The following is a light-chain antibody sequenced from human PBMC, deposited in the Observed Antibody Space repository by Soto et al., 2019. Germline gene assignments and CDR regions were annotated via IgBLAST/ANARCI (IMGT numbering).Light chain of an antibody. CDR3: MQSVQFPRT. CDR1: QSLLGSDGKTY. Sequence: DIVIAQTPLSLSFNPLQRASISCKSSQSLLGSDGKTYLSWYLQKPGHPPQLLIFEVSNHFSGVSDRFSGSGSGTDFTLKISRVEAEDVGVYYCMQSVQFPRTFGGGTKVDNK. J-gene: IGKJ4*01. V-gene: IGKV2D-29*01. CDR2: EVS.